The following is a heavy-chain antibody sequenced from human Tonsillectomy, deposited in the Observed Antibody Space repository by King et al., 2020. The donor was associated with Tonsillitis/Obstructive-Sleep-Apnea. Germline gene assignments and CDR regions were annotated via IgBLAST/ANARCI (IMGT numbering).Heavy chain of an antibody. CDR1: GYTFTDYF. J-gene: IGHJ3*01. D-gene: IGHD6-6*01. V-gene: IGHV1-2*06. CDR3: ARPGSSYAFDV. Sequence: QLVQSWAEVKKPVASVKVSCKASGYTFTDYFIHWVRQAPGQGLEWMGRINPNRVGTTYAQNFQGRVTMTSDTSICTAYMELGRLRSDDTAVYYCARPGSSYAFDVWGQGTMLTVSS. CDR2: INPNRVGT.